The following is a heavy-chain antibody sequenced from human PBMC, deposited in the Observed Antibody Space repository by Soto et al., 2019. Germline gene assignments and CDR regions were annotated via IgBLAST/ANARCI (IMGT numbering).Heavy chain of an antibody. V-gene: IGHV1-2*04. CDR2: INPNSGGT. CDR1: GYTFTGYY. D-gene: IGHD3-3*01. Sequence: ASVKVSCKASGYTFTGYYMHWVRQAPGQGLEWMGWINPNSGGTNYAQKFQGWVTMTRDRSISTAYMELGRLRSDDTAVYYCAREGERGKNYDFWSGYYPTNWFDPWGQGTLVTVSS. CDR3: AREGERGKNYDFWSGYYPTNWFDP. J-gene: IGHJ5*02.